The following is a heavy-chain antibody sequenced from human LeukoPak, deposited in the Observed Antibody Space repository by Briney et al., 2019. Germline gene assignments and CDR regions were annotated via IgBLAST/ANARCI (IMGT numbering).Heavy chain of an antibody. V-gene: IGHV1-2*02. Sequence: ASVKVSCKASGYTFTGYYMHWVRQAPGQGLEWMGWINPNSGGTNYAQKFQGRVTMTRDTSISTAYMELSRLRSDDTAVYYCASLSPGIAAAGTVGWFDPWGQGTLVTVSS. CDR2: INPNSGGT. CDR3: ASLSPGIAAAGTVGWFDP. D-gene: IGHD6-13*01. J-gene: IGHJ5*02. CDR1: GYTFTGYY.